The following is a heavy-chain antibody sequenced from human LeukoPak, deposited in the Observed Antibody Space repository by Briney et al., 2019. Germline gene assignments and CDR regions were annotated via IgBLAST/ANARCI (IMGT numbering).Heavy chain of an antibody. CDR2: IHTSDST. D-gene: IGHD6-19*01. CDR1: GGSIGTHY. CDR3: ARYRGWYVYDY. J-gene: IGHJ4*02. Sequence: SETLSLTCTVSGGSIGTHYWSWIRQPAGKGLEWIGYIHTSDSTNYNPSLKSRVTMSADTSKNQFSLKLSTVTAADTAIYYCARYRGWYVYDYWGQGILVTVSS. V-gene: IGHV4-4*09.